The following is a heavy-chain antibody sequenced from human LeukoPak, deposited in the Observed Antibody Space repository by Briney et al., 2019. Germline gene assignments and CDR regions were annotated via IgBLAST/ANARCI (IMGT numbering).Heavy chain of an antibody. J-gene: IGHJ4*02. V-gene: IGHV1-69*04. D-gene: IGHD5-18*01. CDR2: IIPILGIA. CDR3: ARVANSYGLDY. CDR1: GGTFSSYA. Sequence: ASVKVSCKASGGTFSSYAISWVRQAPGQGLEWMGRIIPILGIANYAQKFQGRVTITADKSTSTAYMELSSLRSEDTAVYYCARVANSYGLDYWGQGTLVTVSS.